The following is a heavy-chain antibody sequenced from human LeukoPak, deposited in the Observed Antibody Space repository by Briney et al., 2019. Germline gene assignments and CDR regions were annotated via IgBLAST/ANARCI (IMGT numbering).Heavy chain of an antibody. J-gene: IGHJ4*02. D-gene: IGHD3-22*01. CDR1: GAPISSFY. Sequence: KPSETLSLTCTVSGAPISSFYWSWIRQPAGKGLEWIGRIYISGSTNYNPSLKSRVTMSLDTPKNQFSLKLTSVTAADTAVYYCARGPESSGYYTFDFWGQGTLVTVSS. V-gene: IGHV4-4*07. CDR2: IYISGST. CDR3: ARGPESSGYYTFDF.